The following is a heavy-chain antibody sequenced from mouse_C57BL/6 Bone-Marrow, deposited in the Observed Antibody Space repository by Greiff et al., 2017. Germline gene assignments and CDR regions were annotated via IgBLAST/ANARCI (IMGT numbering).Heavy chain of an antibody. D-gene: IGHD5-5*01. V-gene: IGHV3-6*01. CDR2: ISYDGSN. Sequence: EVQLKESGPGLVKPSQSLSLTCSVTGYSITSGYYWNWIRQFPGNKLEWMGYISYDGSNNYNPSLKNRISITRDTSKNQFFLKLNSVTTEDTATYYCARSLPRKGRDYFDYWGQGTTLTVSS. CDR3: ARSLPRKGRDYFDY. CDR1: GYSITSGYY. J-gene: IGHJ2*01.